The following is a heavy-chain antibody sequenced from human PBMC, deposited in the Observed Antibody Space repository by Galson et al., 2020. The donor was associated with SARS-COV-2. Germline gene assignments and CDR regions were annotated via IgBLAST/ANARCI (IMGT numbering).Heavy chain of an antibody. D-gene: IGHD6-19*01. CDR3: ASAVALRDAFDI. CDR1: EFTFSRYW. CDR2: IKQDGSEK. J-gene: IGHJ3*02. V-gene: IGHV3-7*03. Sequence: GESLKISCAASEFTFSRYWMSWVRQAPGKGLEWVANIKQDGSEKYYVDAVKGRFTISRDNAKNSLYLQMNSLRAEDTAVYYCASAVALRDAFDIWGQGTMVTVSS.